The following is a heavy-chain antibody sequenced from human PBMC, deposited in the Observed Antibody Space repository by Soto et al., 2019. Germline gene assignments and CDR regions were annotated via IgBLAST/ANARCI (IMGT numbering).Heavy chain of an antibody. CDR3: AKDRAILWFGEWGWFDP. J-gene: IGHJ5*02. CDR2: ISYDGSNK. CDR1: GSTFSSYG. Sequence: GGSLRLSCAASGSTFSSYGMHWVRQAPGKGLEWVAVISYDGSNKYYADSVKGRFTISRDNSKNTLYLQMNSLRAEDTAVYYCAKDRAILWFGEWGWFDPWGQGTLVTVSS. D-gene: IGHD3-10*01. V-gene: IGHV3-30*18.